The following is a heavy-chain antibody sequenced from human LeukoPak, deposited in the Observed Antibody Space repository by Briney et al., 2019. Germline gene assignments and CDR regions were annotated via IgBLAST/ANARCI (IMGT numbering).Heavy chain of an antibody. CDR1: GGSISSSSYY. J-gene: IGHJ4*02. CDR3: ASLRERSYYARGFDY. V-gene: IGHV4-39*01. Sequence: SETLSLTCTVSGGSISSSSYYWGWIRQPPRKGLAWIGSIYYSGSIYYNPSLKSRVTISVDTSKNQFSLKLSSVTAANTAVYYCASLRERSYYARGFDYWGQGTLVTVSS. CDR2: IYYSGSI. D-gene: IGHD3-3*01.